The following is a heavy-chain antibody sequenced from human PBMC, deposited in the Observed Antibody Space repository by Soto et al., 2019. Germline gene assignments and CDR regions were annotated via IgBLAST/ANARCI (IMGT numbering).Heavy chain of an antibody. CDR3: ARDRRLYGMDV. J-gene: IGHJ6*02. CDR1: GFTFSSYG. V-gene: IGHV3-33*01. Sequence: SLRLSCAASGFTFSSYGMHWVRQAPGKGLEWVAVIWYDGSNKYYADSVKGRFTISRDNSKNTLYLQMNSLRAEDTAVYYCARDRRLYGMDVWGQGTTVTVSS. CDR2: IWYDGSNK.